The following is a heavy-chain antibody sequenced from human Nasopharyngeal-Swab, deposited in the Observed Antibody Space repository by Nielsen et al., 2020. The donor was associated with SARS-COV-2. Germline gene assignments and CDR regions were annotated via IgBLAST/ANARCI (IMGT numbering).Heavy chain of an antibody. J-gene: IGHJ6*03. Sequence: SETLSLTCAVYGGSFSGHYWTWIRQPPGKGLEWIGEISHTGSPNYNPSLRGRVAISVDTSNNQVSLKLTSVTDADTAVYYCARGTDSEIVEVVIVPGYYYYVDVWGKGTTVTVSS. CDR2: ISHTGSP. V-gene: IGHV4-34*01. D-gene: IGHD3-3*01. CDR1: GGSFSGHY. CDR3: ARGTDSEIVEVVIVPGYYYYVDV.